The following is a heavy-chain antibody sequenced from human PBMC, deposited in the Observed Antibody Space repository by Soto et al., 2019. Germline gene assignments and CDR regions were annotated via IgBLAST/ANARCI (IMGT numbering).Heavy chain of an antibody. V-gene: IGHV1-2*02. CDR3: ARDVGYCSGGSCYRYYYGMDV. Sequence: ASVKVSCKASGYTFTGYYMHWVRQAPGQGLEWMGWINPNSGGTNYAQKFQGRVTMTRDTSISTAYVELSRLRSDDTAVYYCARDVGYCSGGSCYRYYYGMDVWGQGTTVTVSS. J-gene: IGHJ6*02. D-gene: IGHD2-15*01. CDR2: INPNSGGT. CDR1: GYTFTGYY.